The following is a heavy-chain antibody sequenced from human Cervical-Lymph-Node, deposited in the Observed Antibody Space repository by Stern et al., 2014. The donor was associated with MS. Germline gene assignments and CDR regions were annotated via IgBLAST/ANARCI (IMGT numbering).Heavy chain of an antibody. J-gene: IGHJ3*02. Sequence: EVQLVESGGGLVQPGRSLRLSCVASGFTFDDYAMHWVRQAPGQGLEWVSGISWNGGSRTSADSVKDRVAISRDNAKNSLYLQMSSLRPEDTAFYYCTKTLGRSYHDPFDMWGQGTMVIVSS. CDR3: TKTLGRSYHDPFDM. CDR1: GFTFDDYA. V-gene: IGHV3-9*01. CDR2: ISWNGGSR. D-gene: IGHD3-16*02.